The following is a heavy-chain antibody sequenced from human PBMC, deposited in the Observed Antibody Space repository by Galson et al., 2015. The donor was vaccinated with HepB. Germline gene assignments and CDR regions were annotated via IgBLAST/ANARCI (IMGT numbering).Heavy chain of an antibody. CDR2: TYYRSKWYN. Sequence: CAISGDSVSSNSAAWNWIRQSPSRGLEWLGRTYYRSKWYNDCAVSVKSRITINPDTSKNQFSLQLNSVTPGDTAVYYCARVSMLVVTIETHAFDIWGQGTMVPVSS. CDR1: GDSVSSNSAA. V-gene: IGHV6-1*01. J-gene: IGHJ3*02. CDR3: ARVSMLVVTIETHAFDI. D-gene: IGHD5-12*01.